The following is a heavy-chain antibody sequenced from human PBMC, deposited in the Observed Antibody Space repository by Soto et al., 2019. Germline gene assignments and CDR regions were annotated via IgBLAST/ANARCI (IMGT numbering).Heavy chain of an antibody. V-gene: IGHV1-2*04. Sequence: ASVKVSCKASGYTFTGYYMHWVRQAPGQGLEWMGWINPNSGGTNNAQKFQGWVTMTRDTSISTAYMELSRLRSDDTAVYYCARGDVVVPAAMLEVYYYYYYMDVWGKGTTVTVSS. D-gene: IGHD2-2*01. J-gene: IGHJ6*03. CDR2: INPNSGGT. CDR1: GYTFTGYY. CDR3: ARGDVVVPAAMLEVYYYYYYMDV.